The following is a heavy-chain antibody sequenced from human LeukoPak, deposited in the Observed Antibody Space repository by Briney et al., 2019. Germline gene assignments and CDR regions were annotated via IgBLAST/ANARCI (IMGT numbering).Heavy chain of an antibody. CDR3: ARIVSGYCSGGSCYRDRPAYAFDI. J-gene: IGHJ3*02. V-gene: IGHV1-18*01. CDR2: ISAYNGDT. CDR1: GYTFTSYG. Sequence: ASVKVSCKTSGYTFTSYGISWVRQAPGQGLEWMGWISAYNGDTNYAQKVQDRVTMTTETSTSTAYMELRSLRSDDTAVYYCARIVSGYCSGGSCYRDRPAYAFDIWGQGTMVTVSS. D-gene: IGHD2-15*01.